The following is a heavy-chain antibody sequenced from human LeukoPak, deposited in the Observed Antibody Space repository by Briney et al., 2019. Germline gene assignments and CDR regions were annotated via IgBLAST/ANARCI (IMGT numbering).Heavy chain of an antibody. D-gene: IGHD3-9*01. V-gene: IGHV3-21*01. Sequence: GGSLRLSCAASGFTFSSYSMNWVRQAPGKGLEWVSSISSSSSYIYYADSVKGRFTISRDNAKNSLYLQMNSLRAEDTAVYYCARDWYDILTGSYLGGWFDPWGQGTLVTVSS. CDR1: GFTFSSYS. CDR3: ARDWYDILTGSYLGGWFDP. J-gene: IGHJ5*02. CDR2: ISSSSSYI.